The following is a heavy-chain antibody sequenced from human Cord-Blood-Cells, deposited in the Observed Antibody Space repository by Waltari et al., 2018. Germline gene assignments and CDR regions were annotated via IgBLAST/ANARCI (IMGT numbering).Heavy chain of an antibody. D-gene: IGHD2-21*01. CDR2: IKRKTDGGTT. CDR1: GFTFSNAW. Sequence: EVQLVESGGGLVKPGGSLRLSCAASGFTFSNAWMSWVRQAQGKGLEWVGRIKRKTDGGTTDYAAPVKGRFTISRDDSKNTLYLQMNSLKTEDTAVYYCTTSECEIASYWGQGTLVTVSS. J-gene: IGHJ4*02. CDR3: TTSECEIASY. V-gene: IGHV3-15*01.